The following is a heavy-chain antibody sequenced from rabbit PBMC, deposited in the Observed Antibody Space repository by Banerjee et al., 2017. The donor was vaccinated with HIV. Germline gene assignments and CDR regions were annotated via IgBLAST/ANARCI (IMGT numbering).Heavy chain of an antibody. D-gene: IGHD4-2*01. CDR3: ARVFLSGSLGWSDL. J-gene: IGHJ6*01. V-gene: IGHV1S47*01. Sequence: QEQLKETGGGLVQPGGSLTLSCKASGFDFSSYWMSWVRQAPGKGLEWIGDIYAGSGRTYYASWVNGRFTISSNTNQNTVSLQMNSLTAADTATYFCARVFLSGSLGWSDLWGQGTLVTVS. CDR1: GFDFSSYW. CDR2: IYAGSGRT.